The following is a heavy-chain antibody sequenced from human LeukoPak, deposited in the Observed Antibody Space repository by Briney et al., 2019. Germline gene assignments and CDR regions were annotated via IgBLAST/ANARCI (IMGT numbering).Heavy chain of an antibody. V-gene: IGHV1-69*01. D-gene: IGHD6-13*01. CDR3: ARDLRRTYSSSWYYFDY. Sequence: GSSVKVSCKASGGTFSSYAISWVQQAPGQGLEWMGGIIPIFGTANYAQKFQGRVTITADESTSTAYMELSSLRSEDTAVYYCARDLRRTYSSSWYYFDYWGQGTLVTVSS. J-gene: IGHJ4*02. CDR1: GGTFSSYA. CDR2: IIPIFGTA.